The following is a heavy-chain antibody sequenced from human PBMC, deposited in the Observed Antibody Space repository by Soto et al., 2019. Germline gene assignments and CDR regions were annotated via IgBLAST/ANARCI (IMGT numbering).Heavy chain of an antibody. Sequence: EVQLVESGGGLVQPGGSLRVSCAASGFTLRSHRIHWVRQAPGKGLEWVSRIDTDGGGTSYADSVKGRFTISTDNAKNTVYLQRNGLRAEHTAVYYCATVFDLWGQGTLVTVSS. CDR3: ATVFDL. CDR2: IDTDGGGT. J-gene: IGHJ5*02. V-gene: IGHV3-74*01. CDR1: GFTLRSHR.